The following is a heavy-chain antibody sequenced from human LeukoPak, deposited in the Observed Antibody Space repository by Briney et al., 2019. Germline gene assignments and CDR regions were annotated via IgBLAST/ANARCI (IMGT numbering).Heavy chain of an antibody. CDR3: AKDPRIAARDPLGYFDY. Sequence: PGGSLRLSCAASGFTFSSYSMNWVRQAPGKGLEWVAFIRYDGSNKYYADSVKGRFTISRDNSKNTLYLQMNSLRAEDTAVYYCAKDPRIAARDPLGYFDYWGQGTLVTVSS. V-gene: IGHV3-30*02. CDR2: IRYDGSNK. J-gene: IGHJ4*02. CDR1: GFTFSSYS. D-gene: IGHD6-6*01.